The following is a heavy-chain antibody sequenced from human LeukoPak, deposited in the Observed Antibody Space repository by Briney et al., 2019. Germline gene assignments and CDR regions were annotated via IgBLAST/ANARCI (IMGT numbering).Heavy chain of an antibody. V-gene: IGHV1-2*06. CDR1: GYTFTGYY. D-gene: IGHD2-15*01. J-gene: IGHJ4*02. CDR2: INPNSGGT. CDR3: ARASPITCSGGSCYFFDY. Sequence: ASVKVSCKASGYTFTGYYMHWVRQDPGHGLEWMGRINPNSGGTNYAQKFQGRVTMTRDTSISTAYMELSRLRSDDTAVYYCARASPITCSGGSCYFFDYWGQGTLVTVSS.